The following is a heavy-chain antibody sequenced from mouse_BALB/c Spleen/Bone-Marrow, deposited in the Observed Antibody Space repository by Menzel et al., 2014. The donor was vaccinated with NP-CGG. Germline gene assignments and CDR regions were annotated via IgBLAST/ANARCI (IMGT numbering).Heavy chain of an antibody. V-gene: IGHV5-12-2*01. D-gene: IGHD2-12*01. Sequence: EVQGVESGGGLVQPGGSLKLSCAASGFTFSSYTMSWVRQTPEKRLEWVAFISFGGVTTYYPDTVEGRFTISRDNAKNTLYLQMSSLKSEDTAMYYCARHSVTDWYVDVWGAGTTVTVSS. CDR2: ISFGGVTT. CDR1: GFTFSSYT. CDR3: ARHSVTDWYVDV. J-gene: IGHJ1*01.